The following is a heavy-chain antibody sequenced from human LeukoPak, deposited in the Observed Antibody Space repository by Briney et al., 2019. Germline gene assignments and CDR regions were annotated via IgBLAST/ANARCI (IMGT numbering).Heavy chain of an antibody. D-gene: IGHD1-26*01. Sequence: SETLSLTCTVSGGSISSYYWSWIRQPPGKGLEWIGYIYYGGSANYNPSLKSRVTISVDTSKNQFSLKLSSVTAADTAVYYCAGRGSYRHWDWYFDLWGRGTLVTVSS. CDR3: AGRGSYRHWDWYFDL. V-gene: IGHV4-59*01. CDR2: IYYGGSA. CDR1: GGSISSYY. J-gene: IGHJ2*01.